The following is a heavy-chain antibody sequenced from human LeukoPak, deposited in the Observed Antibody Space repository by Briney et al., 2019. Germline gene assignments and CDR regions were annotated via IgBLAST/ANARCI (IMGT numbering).Heavy chain of an antibody. CDR3: ARDRSPEHYYDSSHWDYYYGMDV. CDR1: GGSITSGSW. D-gene: IGHD3-22*01. CDR2: IHHGGST. J-gene: IGHJ6*02. Sequence: SETLSLTCAVSGGSITSGSWWGWVRQPPGKGLEWIGEIHHGGSTNYNPSLKSRVTISVDKSKNHYSLTVSSVTAADTAVYYCARDRSPEHYYDSSHWDYYYGMDVWGQGTTVTVSS. V-gene: IGHV4-4*02.